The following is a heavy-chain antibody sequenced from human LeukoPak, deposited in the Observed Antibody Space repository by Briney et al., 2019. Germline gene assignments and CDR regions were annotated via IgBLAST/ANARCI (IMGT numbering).Heavy chain of an antibody. D-gene: IGHD4-17*01. V-gene: IGHV3-21*01. Sequence: GGSLGPSGAASGFTSRSNRMNWIGRAQGKGREWVSSISSSTSYIYYADSVKGRFTISKDNAKNSLYLQMNSLRAEDTAVYYCARAGGSTVSHSDYWGQGTLVTVSS. CDR1: GFTSRSNR. CDR3: ARAGGSTVSHSDY. J-gene: IGHJ4*02. CDR2: ISSSTSYI.